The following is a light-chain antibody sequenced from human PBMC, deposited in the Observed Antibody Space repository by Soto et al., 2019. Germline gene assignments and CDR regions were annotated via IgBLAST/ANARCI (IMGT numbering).Light chain of an antibody. CDR2: GAS. V-gene: IGKV3-20*01. Sequence: EIGLTQSPGTLSLSPGDRATLSCRASQSVSKNFLACYQKKPGQAPRLLISGASNRATGIPDRFSGSGSGTDFSLTIDRLEPEDLAVYFCQQYGSYPPTFGGGTKVEIK. CDR3: QQYGSYPPT. J-gene: IGKJ4*01. CDR1: QSVSKNF.